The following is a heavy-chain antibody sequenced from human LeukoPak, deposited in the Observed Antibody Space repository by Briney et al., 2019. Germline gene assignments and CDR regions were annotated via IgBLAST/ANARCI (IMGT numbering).Heavy chain of an antibody. V-gene: IGHV1-8*01. D-gene: IGHD6-13*01. J-gene: IGHJ4*02. Sequence: ASVKVSCKTSGYTFISYDINWVRQATGQGLEWMGWMNPNSGNTGYAQKFQGRVTMTRDTSISTAYMELTGLTSEDTAVYYCARGESSGWYGDFDYWGQGTLVTVSS. CDR2: MNPNSGNT. CDR3: ARGESSGWYGDFDY. CDR1: GYTFISYD.